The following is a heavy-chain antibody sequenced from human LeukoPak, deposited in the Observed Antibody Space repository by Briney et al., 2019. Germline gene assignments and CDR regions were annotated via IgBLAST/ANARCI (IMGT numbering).Heavy chain of an antibody. D-gene: IGHD1-26*01. V-gene: IGHV5-51*01. CDR2: IFPADSDT. J-gene: IGHJ1*01. Sequence: GESLEISCKGSESRFTDYWIGWVRQMPGKGRELMGIIFPADSDTRYSPSFQGQVTTSANKSISTAYLQWSSLKASDTAMYYCARMSGGYFSPFQHWGQGTLVTVSS. CDR1: ESRFTDYW. CDR3: ARMSGGYFSPFQH.